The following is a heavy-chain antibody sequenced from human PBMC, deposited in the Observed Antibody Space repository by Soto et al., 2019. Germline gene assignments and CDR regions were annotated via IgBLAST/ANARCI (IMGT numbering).Heavy chain of an antibody. D-gene: IGHD3-10*01. J-gene: IGHJ6*02. V-gene: IGHV1-46*01. CDR1: GYTFTSYY. CDR3: ARDRDYYYYYGLEV. Sequence: ASVKVSCKASGYTFTSYYMHWVRQAPGQVLEGMGIINPSGGSTSYAQKFQGRVTMTRGTSTSTLYIELSSLRSEDTAVYYCARDRDYYYYYGLEVWGQGTTVTVSS. CDR2: INPSGGST.